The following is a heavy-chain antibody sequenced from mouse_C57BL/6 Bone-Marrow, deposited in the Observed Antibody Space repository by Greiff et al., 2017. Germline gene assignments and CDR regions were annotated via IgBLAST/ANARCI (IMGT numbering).Heavy chain of an antibody. V-gene: IGHV14-4*01. CDR3: TLYLYYDV. J-gene: IGHJ1*03. Sequence: VQLQQSGAELVRPGASVQLSCTASGFNIKDDYMHWVKQRPEQGLEWIGWIDPENGDTEYASKLPGKATIQADTTSNTAYLQLSSLTSEDTAVYYCTLYLYYDVWGTGTTVTVS. D-gene: IGHD5-1-1*01. CDR1: GFNIKDDY. CDR2: IDPENGDT.